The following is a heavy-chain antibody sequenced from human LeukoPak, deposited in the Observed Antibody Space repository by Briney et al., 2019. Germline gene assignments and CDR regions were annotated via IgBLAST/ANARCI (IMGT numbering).Heavy chain of an antibody. CDR1: GFTFSSYW. J-gene: IGHJ4*02. D-gene: IGHD4-23*01. CDR3: ARGQPHGNDY. CDR2: IASDGSST. V-gene: IGHV3-74*01. Sequence: GGSLRLSCAASGFTFSSYWMNWVRQAPGKGLVWVSRIASDGSSTTYADSVEGRFSISRDNAKNTLYLQMNSLRVEDTAVYYCARGQPHGNDYWGQGTLVTVSS.